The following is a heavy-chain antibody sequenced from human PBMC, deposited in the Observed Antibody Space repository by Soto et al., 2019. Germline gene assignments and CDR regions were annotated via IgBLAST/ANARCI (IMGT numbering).Heavy chain of an antibody. V-gene: IGHV4-39*01. Sequence: QLQLQESGPGLVKPSETLSLTCSVSGASVSSGNFYWGWIRQPPGKGLVWIGSVFETGRTYYNPPLKSRVTISLDTSRNQFSLKVTSVTAADTAIYYCARHSYDSRFDPWGQGTLVTVSS. J-gene: IGHJ5*02. CDR2: VFETGRT. D-gene: IGHD3-3*01. CDR1: GASVSSGNFY. CDR3: ARHSYDSRFDP.